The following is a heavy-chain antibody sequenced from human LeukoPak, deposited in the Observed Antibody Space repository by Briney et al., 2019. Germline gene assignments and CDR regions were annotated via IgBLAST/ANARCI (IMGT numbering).Heavy chain of an antibody. CDR1: GGSISSGGYY. D-gene: IGHD4-11*01. CDR2: IYYSGST. CDR3: AREDYSNYDWFDP. J-gene: IGHJ5*02. V-gene: IGHV4-31*03. Sequence: MPSETLSLTCTVSGGSISSGGYYWSWIRQHPGKGLEWIGYIYYSGSTYYNPSLKSRVTISVDTSKNQFSLKLSSVTAADTAVYYCAREDYSNYDWFDPWGQGTLVTVSS.